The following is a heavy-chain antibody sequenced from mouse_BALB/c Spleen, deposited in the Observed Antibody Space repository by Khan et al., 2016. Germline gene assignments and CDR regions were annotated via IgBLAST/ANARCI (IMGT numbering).Heavy chain of an antibody. V-gene: IGHV9-3-1*01. CDR2: INTYTGEP. CDR3: ARGKYDGVAY. D-gene: IGHD2-14*01. J-gene: IGHJ3*01. CDR1: GYTFTNYG. Sequence: QCQLVQSGPELKKPGETVKISCKASGYTFTNYGMNWVKQAPGKGLKWMGWINTYTGEPTYADDFKGRFAFSLETSASTAYLQINNLKNEDTATYFCARGKYDGVAYWGQGTLVTVSA.